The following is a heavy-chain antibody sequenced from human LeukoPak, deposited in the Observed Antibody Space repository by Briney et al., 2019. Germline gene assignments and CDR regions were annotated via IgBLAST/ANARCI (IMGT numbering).Heavy chain of an antibody. J-gene: IGHJ4*02. D-gene: IGHD2-2*01. CDR3: VKGRIYCCYPSLDY. Sequence: GGSLRLSCSVSGFTFSDYAMHWVRQAPGKGLEYVSAITNNGGSTYYADSAKGRFSVSRDNSKNTAYLQLSSLRPDDTAVYYCVKGRIYCCYPSLDYWGQGTLVTVSS. V-gene: IGHV3-64D*06. CDR2: ITNNGGST. CDR1: GFTFSDYA.